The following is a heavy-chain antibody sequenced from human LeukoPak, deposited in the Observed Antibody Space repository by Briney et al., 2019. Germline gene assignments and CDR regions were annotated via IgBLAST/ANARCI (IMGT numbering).Heavy chain of an antibody. CDR1: GYSFANYW. J-gene: IGHJ4*02. CDR3: ATKLHGDYFDY. V-gene: IGHV5-51*01. Sequence: GESLKISFTRSGYSFANYWIGWVRQMPGKGLEWMGFIYPGDSDARYSPSFQGQVTLSADKSTNTAYLQWSSLRASDTAMYYCATKLHGDYFDYWGQGSLVTVSS. CDR2: IYPGDSDA. D-gene: IGHD4-17*01.